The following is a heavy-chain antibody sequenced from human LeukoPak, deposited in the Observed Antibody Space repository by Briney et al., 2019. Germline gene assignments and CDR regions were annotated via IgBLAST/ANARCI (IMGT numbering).Heavy chain of an antibody. V-gene: IGHV3-66*01. CDR2: IYSGGST. D-gene: IGHD1-26*01. J-gene: IGHJ4*02. CDR1: GFTLSSNY. CDR3: ARVVGATLDYFDY. Sequence: SLSLSCAASGFTLSSNYMSWVPQAPGKGLGWGSVIYSGGSTYYADSVKGRFTISRDNSKNTLYPQMNSLRAEDTAVYYCARVVGATLDYFDYWGQGTLVTVSS.